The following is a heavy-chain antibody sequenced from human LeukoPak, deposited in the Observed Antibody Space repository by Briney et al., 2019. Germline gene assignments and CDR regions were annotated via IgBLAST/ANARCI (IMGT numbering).Heavy chain of an antibody. J-gene: IGHJ3*02. CDR3: ARSSAREYCSSTSCYLIGAFDI. V-gene: IGHV3-21*01. CDR1: SFTFSSYN. D-gene: IGHD2-2*01. CDR2: ISSSGSYI. Sequence: GGSLRLSCAASSFTFSSYNMNWVRQAPGKGLEWVSSISSSGSYIYYRDSVKGRFTISRDNAKNSLFLQTNSLRAEDTAVYYCARSSAREYCSSTSCYLIGAFDIWGQGTMVTVSS.